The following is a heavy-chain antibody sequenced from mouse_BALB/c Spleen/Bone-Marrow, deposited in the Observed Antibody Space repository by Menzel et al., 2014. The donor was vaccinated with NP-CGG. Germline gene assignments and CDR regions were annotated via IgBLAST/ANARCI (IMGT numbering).Heavy chain of an antibody. CDR1: GYTFTSYW. D-gene: IGHD2-3*01. J-gene: IGHJ2*01. CDR2: IYPSDNYT. V-gene: IGHV1-69*02. Sequence: VQLQQSGAELVRPGASVKLSCKTSGYTFTSYWINWVKQRPGQGFEWIGNIYPSDNYTNYNQKFKDKATLTVDISSTTAYMQLSSPTSEDSAVYYCTRTYEYFDYWGQGTTLTVSS. CDR3: TRTYEYFDY.